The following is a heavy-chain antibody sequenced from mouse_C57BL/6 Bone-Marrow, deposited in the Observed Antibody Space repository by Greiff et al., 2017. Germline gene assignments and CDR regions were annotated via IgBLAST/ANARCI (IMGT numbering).Heavy chain of an antibody. Sequence: EVKLMESGPELVKPGASVKMSCKASGYTFTDYNMHWVKQSHGKSLEWIGYINPNNGGTSYNQKFKGKATLTVNKSSSTAYMELRSLTSEDSAVYYCARSPYDYDEVWFAYWGQGTLVTVSA. CDR1: GYTFTDYN. CDR3: ARSPYDYDEVWFAY. D-gene: IGHD2-4*01. J-gene: IGHJ3*01. CDR2: INPNNGGT. V-gene: IGHV1-22*01.